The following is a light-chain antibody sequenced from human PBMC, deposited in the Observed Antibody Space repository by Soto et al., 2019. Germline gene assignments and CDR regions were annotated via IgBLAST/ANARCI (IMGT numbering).Light chain of an antibody. CDR1: NIESKN. CDR3: QVWDSSSAVV. CDR2: RDK. J-gene: IGLJ2*01. Sequence: SYELTQPLAVSLALGQTANITCGGNNIESKNVHWYQQKPGHAPVLVVYRDKNRPSGIPERFSASNSGNAATLTISRAQDGDESAYYCQVWDSSSAVVFGGGTKVTVL. V-gene: IGLV3-9*01.